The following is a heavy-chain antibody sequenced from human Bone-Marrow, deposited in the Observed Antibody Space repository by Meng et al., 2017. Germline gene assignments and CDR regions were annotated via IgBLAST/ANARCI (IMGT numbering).Heavy chain of an antibody. CDR3: ARGGREYDFWSGYWGYYYYGMDV. CDR1: GYTFTSYG. J-gene: IGHJ6*02. CDR2: ISAYNGNT. D-gene: IGHD3-3*01. Sequence: ASVKVSCKASGYTFTSYGISWVRQAPGQGLEWMGWISAYNGNTNYAQKLQGRVTMTTDTSTSTAYMELRSLRSEDTAVYYCARGGREYDFWSGYWGYYYYGMDVWGQGTTVTVSS. V-gene: IGHV1-18*01.